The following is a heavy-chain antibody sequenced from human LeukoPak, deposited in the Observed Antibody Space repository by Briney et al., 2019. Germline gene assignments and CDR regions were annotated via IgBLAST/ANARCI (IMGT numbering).Heavy chain of an antibody. J-gene: IGHJ4*02. CDR2: IKQDGTEK. V-gene: IGHV3-7*01. Sequence: GGSLRLSCTVSGFTVSSNSMSWVRQAPGKGLEWVANIKQDGTEKYYVDSVKGRFTISRDNAKNSLYLQMNRLRAEDTAVYYCAKLAKYFYGSETYYFFEHWGQGTPVTASS. CDR1: GFTVSSNS. D-gene: IGHD3-10*01. CDR3: AKLAKYFYGSETYYFFEH.